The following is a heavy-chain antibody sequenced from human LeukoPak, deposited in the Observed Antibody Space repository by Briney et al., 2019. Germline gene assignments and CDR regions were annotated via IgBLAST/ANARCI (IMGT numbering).Heavy chain of an antibody. CDR3: AKDIGDYVEYYFDY. CDR1: GFTFDDYA. D-gene: IGHD4-17*01. J-gene: IGHJ4*02. CDR2: ISGDGGST. Sequence: GGSLRLSCAASGFTFDDYAMHWVRQAPGKGLEWVSLISGDGGSTYYADSVKGRFTISRDNSKNSLYLQVNSLRTEDTALYYCAKDIGDYVEYYFDYWGQGTLVTVSS. V-gene: IGHV3-43*02.